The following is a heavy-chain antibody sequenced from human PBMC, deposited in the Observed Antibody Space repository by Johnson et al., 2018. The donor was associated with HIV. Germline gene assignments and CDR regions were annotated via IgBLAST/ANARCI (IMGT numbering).Heavy chain of an antibody. V-gene: IGHV3-30*04. D-gene: IGHD4-17*01. CDR3: ARDPLTLTTTLDAFDL. Sequence: QVQLVESGGGVVQPGRSLRLSCAVSGFTFSRNAMHWVRQAPGKGLEWMAVISYDGSERYYADSVKGRFTISRDNSKNTLYLQMNSLRAEDTAVYYCARDPLTLTTTLDAFDLWGQGTMVTVSS. CDR2: ISYDGSER. CDR1: GFTFSRNA. J-gene: IGHJ3*01.